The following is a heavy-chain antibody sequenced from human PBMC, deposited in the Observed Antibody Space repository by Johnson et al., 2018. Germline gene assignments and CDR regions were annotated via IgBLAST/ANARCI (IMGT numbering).Heavy chain of an antibody. V-gene: IGHV4-59*01. CDR3: ARDSPSLRTHYYYYYLDV. Sequence: QVQLQESGPGLVKPSETLSLTCTVSGGSISPYYWSWIRQPPGKGLEWIGYIYYSGSTNYNPSLKSRVTISVDTSKNQFPLKLSSVTAADMAVYYCARDSPSLRTHYYYYYLDVGGKGTTVTVSS. J-gene: IGHJ6*03. CDR2: IYYSGST. CDR1: GGSISPYY. D-gene: IGHD1/OR15-1a*01.